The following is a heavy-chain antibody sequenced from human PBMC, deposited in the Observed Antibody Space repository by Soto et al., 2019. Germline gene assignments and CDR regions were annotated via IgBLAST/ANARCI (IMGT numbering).Heavy chain of an antibody. D-gene: IGHD6-19*01. CDR3: ARDIGSGRHRLPFDY. V-gene: IGHV1-18*01. Sequence: ASVKVSCKASGYTFNTLGISWVRQAPGQGLEWMGWISAYNGNTNYAQKVQDRVTLTTDTSTSTAYMELRSLRSDDTAVYYCARDIGSGRHRLPFDYWGQGTLVTVSS. CDR1: GYTFNTLG. J-gene: IGHJ4*02. CDR2: ISAYNGNT.